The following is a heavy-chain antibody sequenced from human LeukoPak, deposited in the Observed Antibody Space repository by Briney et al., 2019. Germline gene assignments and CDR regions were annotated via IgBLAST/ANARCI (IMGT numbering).Heavy chain of an antibody. CDR3: ARTGRGYSHPFDY. V-gene: IGHV4-59*12. Sequence: PSETLSLTCTVSGGSISSYYWSWIRQPPGKGLEWIGYIYYSGSTNYNPSLKSRVTISVDTSKNQFSLKLSSVTAADTAVYYCARTGRGYSHPFDYWGQGTLVTVSS. CDR1: GGSISSYY. J-gene: IGHJ4*02. D-gene: IGHD5-18*01. CDR2: IYYSGST.